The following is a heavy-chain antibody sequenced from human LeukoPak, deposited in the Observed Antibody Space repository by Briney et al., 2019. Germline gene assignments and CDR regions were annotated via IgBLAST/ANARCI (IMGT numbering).Heavy chain of an antibody. Sequence: ASVKVSCKAPGYTFTSQYIHWVRQAPGQGLEWMGIINPSGGSTSYAQKFEGRVTMTRDTSTSTVYMELTSLRSEDTAVYYCARDGRGEQWLVKGDYWGQGTLITVSS. CDR3: ARDGRGEQWLVKGDY. V-gene: IGHV1-46*01. CDR2: INPSGGST. J-gene: IGHJ4*02. CDR1: GYTFTSQY. D-gene: IGHD6-19*01.